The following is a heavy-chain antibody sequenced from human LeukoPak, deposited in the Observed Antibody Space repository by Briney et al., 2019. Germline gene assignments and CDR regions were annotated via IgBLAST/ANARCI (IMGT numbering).Heavy chain of an antibody. CDR3: ARARDYGGNWFDP. D-gene: IGHD4-23*01. CDR2: IYSGGST. CDR1: GFTFSSYA. V-gene: IGHV3-53*01. J-gene: IGHJ5*02. Sequence: GGSLRLSCAASGFTFSSYAMSWVRQAPGKGLEWVSVIYSGGSTYYADSVKGRFTISRDNSKNTLYLQMNSLRAEDTAVYYCARARDYGGNWFDPWGQGTLVTVSS.